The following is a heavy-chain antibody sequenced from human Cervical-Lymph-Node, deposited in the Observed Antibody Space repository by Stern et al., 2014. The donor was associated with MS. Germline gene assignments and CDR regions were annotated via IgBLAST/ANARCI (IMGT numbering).Heavy chain of an antibody. CDR2: IFPVFGTP. CDR1: GGTFSKFP. Sequence: VQLVHSGAEVTKPGSSAKVSCKASGGTFSKFPSSWVRQDPGQALEWLGGIFPVFGTPTYAQEFRGRVTITADVSTSTVYMELSSLRSDDTAVYYCALSSETSDRWYSLGYDLWGQGTLVTVSS. J-gene: IGHJ5*02. V-gene: IGHV1-69*01. CDR3: ALSSETSDRWYSLGYDL. D-gene: IGHD6-13*01.